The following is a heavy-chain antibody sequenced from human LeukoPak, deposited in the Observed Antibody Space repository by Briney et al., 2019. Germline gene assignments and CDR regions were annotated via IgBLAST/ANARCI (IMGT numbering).Heavy chain of an antibody. CDR3: ARDRPGKEQWLVY. CDR2: ISAYNGNT. J-gene: IGHJ4*02. D-gene: IGHD6-19*01. Sequence: ASVKVPCKASGYTFTSYGISWVRQAPGQGLQWMGWISAYNGNTNYAQKLQGRVTMTTDTSTSTAYVGLRSLRSDDTAVYYCARDRPGKEQWLVYWGQGTLVTVSS. V-gene: IGHV1-18*04. CDR1: GYTFTSYG.